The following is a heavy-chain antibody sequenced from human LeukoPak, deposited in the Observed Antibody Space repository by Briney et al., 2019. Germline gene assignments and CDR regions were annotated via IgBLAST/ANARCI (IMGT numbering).Heavy chain of an antibody. CDR2: VKQDGSEK. V-gene: IGHV3-7*03. D-gene: IGHD1-7*01. Sequence: GGSLRLSCVASGFTFGSYWMSWVRQALGKGLEWVANVKQDGSEKYYGDSVKGRFTISRDNAKNSLYLQMNSPRVEDTAVYYCAKVGITGTTATYGMDVWGQGTTVTVSS. CDR1: GFTFGSYW. CDR3: AKVGITGTTATYGMDV. J-gene: IGHJ6*02.